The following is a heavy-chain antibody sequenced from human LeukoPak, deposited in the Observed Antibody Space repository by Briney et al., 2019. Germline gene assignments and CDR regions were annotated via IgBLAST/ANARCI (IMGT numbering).Heavy chain of an antibody. CDR2: ISSSSSYV. V-gene: IGHV3-21*01. D-gene: IGHD5-24*01. Sequence: PGGSLRLSCAASGFTFSSYSMNWVRQAPGKGLEWVSSISSSSSYVYYADSVKGRFTISRDNAKNSLYLQMNSLRAEDTAVYYCARDLEMGYNRFDYWGQGTLVTVSS. J-gene: IGHJ4*02. CDR3: ARDLEMGYNRFDY. CDR1: GFTFSSYS.